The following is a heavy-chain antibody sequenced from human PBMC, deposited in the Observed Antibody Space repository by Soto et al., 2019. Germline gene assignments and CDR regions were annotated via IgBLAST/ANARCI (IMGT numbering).Heavy chain of an antibody. CDR3: AYHQRDVVVPAANYYYYYGMDV. J-gene: IGHJ6*02. V-gene: IGHV1-69*01. D-gene: IGHD2-2*01. CDR1: GGTFSSYA. Sequence: QVQLVQSGAEVKKPGSSVKVSCKASGGTFSSYAISWVRQAPGQGLEWMGGIIPIFGTANYAQKFQGRVTITADESTSTAYMELSSLRSEDTAVYYCAYHQRDVVVPAANYYYYYGMDVWGQGTTVTVSS. CDR2: IIPIFGTA.